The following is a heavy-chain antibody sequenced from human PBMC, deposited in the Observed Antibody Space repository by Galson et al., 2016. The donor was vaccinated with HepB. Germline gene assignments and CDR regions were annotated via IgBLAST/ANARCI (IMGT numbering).Heavy chain of an antibody. D-gene: IGHD1-26*01. J-gene: IGHJ4*02. V-gene: IGHV3-21*01. CDR2: ISSGSIDI. CDR1: GFTFGRYT. CDR3: ARDGYSPPLDY. Sequence: SLRLSCAASGFTFGRYTMNWVRQAPGKGLEWVASISSGSIDIYYTDSIKGRFTISRDNAKNSLFLQMNSLRAEDTGVYYCARDGYSPPLDYWGQGTLVTVSS.